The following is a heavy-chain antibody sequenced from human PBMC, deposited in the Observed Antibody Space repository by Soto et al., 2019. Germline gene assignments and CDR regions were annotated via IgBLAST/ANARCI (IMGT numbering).Heavy chain of an antibody. CDR3: ARDVFDSSGYYLYSFDY. CDR1: GFTFSAYR. CDR2: ITSRSLYI. D-gene: IGHD3-22*01. Sequence: EVQLVESGGGLVKPGGSLRLSCAASGFTFSAYRMNWVRQTPGKGLEWVSSITSRSLYIYYADSVKGRFTISRDDAKNSLYLQMNSLRAEDTAVYYCARDVFDSSGYYLYSFDYWGQGALVTVSS. V-gene: IGHV3-21*01. J-gene: IGHJ4*02.